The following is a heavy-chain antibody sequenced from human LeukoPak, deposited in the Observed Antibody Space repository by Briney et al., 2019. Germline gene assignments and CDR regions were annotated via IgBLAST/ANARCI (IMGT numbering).Heavy chain of an antibody. CDR1: GFNSMDYA. V-gene: IGHV3-23*01. D-gene: IGHD2-2*01. Sequence: SGGSLRLSRAASGFNSMDYAMTWGPQVPGKGLEWGSGISNSGGTTNYADSVKGRFTVSRDNSKDTLYLQMNSLRAEDTAVYYCAKDWASPVVVPAAILGPIYGMDVWGQGTTVTVSS. CDR2: ISNSGGTT. J-gene: IGHJ6*02. CDR3: AKDWASPVVVPAAILGPIYGMDV.